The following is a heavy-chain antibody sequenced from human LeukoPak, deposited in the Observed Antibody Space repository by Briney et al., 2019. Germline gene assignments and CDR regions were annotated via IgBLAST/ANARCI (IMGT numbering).Heavy chain of an antibody. J-gene: IGHJ4*02. D-gene: IGHD2-15*01. V-gene: IGHV4-59*01. CDR2: IYYSGST. CDR1: GGSISSYY. CDR3: ARDGHGGNVDY. Sequence: SETLSLTCTISGGSISSYYWSWTRQPPGKGLEWIGYIYYSGSTNYNPSLKSRVTISVDTSKNQFSLKLSSVTAADTAVYFCARDGHGGNVDYWGQGTLVTVSS.